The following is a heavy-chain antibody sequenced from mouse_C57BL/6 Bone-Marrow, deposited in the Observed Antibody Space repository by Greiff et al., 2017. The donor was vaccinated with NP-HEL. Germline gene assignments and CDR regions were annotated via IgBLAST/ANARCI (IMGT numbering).Heavy chain of an antibody. CDR2: ISNLAYSI. V-gene: IGHV5-15*01. J-gene: IGHJ4*01. CDR1: GFTFSDYG. CDR3: ARQAGAMDY. Sequence: DVMLVESGGGLVQPGGSLKLSCAASGFTFSDYGMAWVRQAPRKGPEWVAFISNLAYSIYYADTVTGRFTISRANAKNTLYLEMSSLRSEDTAMYYCARQAGAMDYWGQGTSVTVSS.